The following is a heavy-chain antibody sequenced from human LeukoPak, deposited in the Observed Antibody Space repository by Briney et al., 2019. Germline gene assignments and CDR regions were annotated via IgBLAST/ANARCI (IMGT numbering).Heavy chain of an antibody. CDR3: AVGQSRSYYFDY. Sequence: ASVKVSCKASGYTFTSYGISWVRQASGQGLEWMGWISAYNGNTNYAQKLQGGVTMTTDTSTSTAYMELRSLRSDDTAVYYCAVGQSRSYYFDYWGQGTLVTVSS. CDR1: GYTFTSYG. D-gene: IGHD1-26*01. V-gene: IGHV1-18*01. CDR2: ISAYNGNT. J-gene: IGHJ4*02.